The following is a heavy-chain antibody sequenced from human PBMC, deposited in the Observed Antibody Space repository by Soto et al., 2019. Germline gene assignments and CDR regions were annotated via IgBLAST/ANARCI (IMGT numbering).Heavy chain of an antibody. D-gene: IGHD3-22*01. Sequence: SLKVSCKASDYTFTSYGSGWGRQAKEQGLEWMGWMSAYNGNTSYAQKLQGRVTITADESTSTAYMELSSLRSEDTAVYYCARDLPTYDSSGYGFDYWGQGTLVTVSS. CDR3: ARDLPTYDSSGYGFDY. CDR2: MSAYNGNT. CDR1: DYTFTSYG. J-gene: IGHJ4*02. V-gene: IGHV1-18*01.